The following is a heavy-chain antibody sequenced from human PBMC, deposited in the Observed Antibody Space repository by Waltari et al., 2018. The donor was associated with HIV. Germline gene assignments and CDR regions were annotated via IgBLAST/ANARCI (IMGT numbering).Heavy chain of an antibody. Sequence: EVQLVESGGGLIQPGGSLRLSCAASVFLVSTNHMKWVRQAPGKGLEWVSLMYFGGTTFYADSVKGRFTISRDTIKNTMYLQMDSLRAEDTAVYYCARDPVDGSGSYRMDVWGQGTTVTVSS. CDR1: VFLVSTNH. J-gene: IGHJ6*02. V-gene: IGHV3-53*01. CDR2: MYFGGTT. CDR3: ARDPVDGSGSYRMDV. D-gene: IGHD3-10*01.